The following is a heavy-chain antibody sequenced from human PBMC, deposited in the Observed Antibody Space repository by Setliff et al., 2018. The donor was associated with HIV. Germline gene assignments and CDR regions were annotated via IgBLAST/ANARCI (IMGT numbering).Heavy chain of an antibody. CDR3: ARGGGGYNFWSGYPSFDY. D-gene: IGHD3-3*01. CDR2: ISAYNGNT. J-gene: IGHJ4*02. Sequence: GASVKVSCKASGGTFSSYGISWVRQAPGQGLEWMGWISAYNGNTNYAQKLQGRVTMTTDTSTSTAYMELRSLRSDDTAVYYCARGGGGYNFWSGYPSFDYWGQGTLVTVSS. V-gene: IGHV1-18*01. CDR1: GGTFSSYG.